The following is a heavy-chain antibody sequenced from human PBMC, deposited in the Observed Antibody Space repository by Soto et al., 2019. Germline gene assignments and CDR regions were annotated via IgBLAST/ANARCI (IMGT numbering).Heavy chain of an antibody. CDR1: GGSISSYY. J-gene: IGHJ6*03. CDR2: IYYSGST. CDR3: ARGESGDFPRSYYYYYMDV. V-gene: IGHV4-59*01. Sequence: SETLSLTCTVSGGSISSYYWSWIRQPPGKGLEWIGYIYYSGSTNYNPSLKSRVTISVDTSKNQFSLKLSSVTAADTAVYYCARGESGDFPRSYYYYYMDVWGKGTTVTVSS. D-gene: IGHD4-17*01.